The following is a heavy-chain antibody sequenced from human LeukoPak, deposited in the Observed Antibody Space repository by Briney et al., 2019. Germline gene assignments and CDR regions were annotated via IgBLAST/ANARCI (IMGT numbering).Heavy chain of an antibody. V-gene: IGHV3-21*01. CDR1: GFTFSSYS. D-gene: IGHD3-3*01. Sequence: GGSLKLSCAASGFTFSSYSMNWVRQAPGKGLEWVSSISSSSRYIYYADSVKGRFTISRDNAKNSLYLQMNSLRAEDTAVYYCARAVPLRFLEWLPRGTDKFDYWGQGTLVTVSS. CDR2: ISSSSRYI. J-gene: IGHJ4*02. CDR3: ARAVPLRFLEWLPRGTDKFDY.